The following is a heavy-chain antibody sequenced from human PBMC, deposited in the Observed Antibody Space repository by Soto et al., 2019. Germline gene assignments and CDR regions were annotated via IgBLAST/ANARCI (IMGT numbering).Heavy chain of an antibody. CDR2: ISGSGDRT. V-gene: IGHV3-23*01. D-gene: IGHD3-3*01. CDR3: AKLRYYDFWSGENWFDP. Sequence: GGSLRLSCAASGFTFGTFAMSWVRQAPGKGLEWVSFISGSGDRTSYADPVKGRFTISRDTSENMLYLQMNSLRLEDTAIYYCAKLRYYDFWSGENWFDPWGQGTLVTAPQ. CDR1: GFTFGTFA. J-gene: IGHJ5*02.